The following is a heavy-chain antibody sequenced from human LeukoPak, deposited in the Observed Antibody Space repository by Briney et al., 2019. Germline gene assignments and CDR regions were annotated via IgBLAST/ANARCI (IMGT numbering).Heavy chain of an antibody. CDR2: LFYGGSI. V-gene: IGHV4-39*02. CDR1: GGSITNNNYY. D-gene: IGHD3-10*01. J-gene: IGHJ4*02. CDR3: AGLFVGEYYGSGYYFDD. Sequence: SETLSLTCTVSGGSITNNNYYWGWNRQPPEKGLEWIGTLFYGGSISYNPSLKSRVTISVDTSKNHLSLKLNSVTAADTAVYFCAGLFVGEYYGSGYYFDDWGQGTLVTVTS.